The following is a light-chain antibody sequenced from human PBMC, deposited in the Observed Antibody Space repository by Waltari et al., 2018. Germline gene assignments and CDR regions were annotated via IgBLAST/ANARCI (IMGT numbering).Light chain of an antibody. CDR3: QQSRA. J-gene: IGKJ1*01. V-gene: IGKV3-15*01. Sequence: RAALSGRASQSVSSNLAWYQQKPGQAPRLLIYGASTRATGIPARFSGSGSGTEFTLTISSLQSEDFAVYYCQQSRAFGQGTKVEIK. CDR2: GAS. CDR1: QSVSSN.